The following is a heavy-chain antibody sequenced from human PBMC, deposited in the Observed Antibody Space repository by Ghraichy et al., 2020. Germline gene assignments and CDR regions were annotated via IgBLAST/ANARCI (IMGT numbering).Heavy chain of an antibody. CDR3: ATGPEGGYPFDY. CDR1: GFTFDDYT. V-gene: IGHV3-43*01. J-gene: IGHJ4*02. Sequence: GESLNISCAASGFTFDDYTMHWVRQAPGKGLEWFSLISWDGGSTYYADSVKGRFTISRDNSKNSLYLQMNSLRTEDTALYYCATGPEGGYPFDYWGQGTLVTVSS. CDR2: ISWDGGST. D-gene: IGHD5-12*01.